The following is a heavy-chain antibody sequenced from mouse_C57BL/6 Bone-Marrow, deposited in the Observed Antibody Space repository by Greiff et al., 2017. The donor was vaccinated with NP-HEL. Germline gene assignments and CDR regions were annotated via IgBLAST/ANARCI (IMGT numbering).Heavy chain of an antibody. D-gene: IGHD2-1*01. CDR3: ARHGNYRYWYFDV. J-gene: IGHJ1*03. Sequence: QVQLQQPGAELVMPGASVKLSCKASGYTFTSYWMHWVKQRPGQGLEWIGEIDPSDSYTNYNQKFKGKSTLTVDKSSSTAYMQLSSLTSEDSAVYYCARHGNYRYWYFDVWGTGTTVTVSS. CDR1: GYTFTSYW. V-gene: IGHV1-69*01. CDR2: IDPSDSYT.